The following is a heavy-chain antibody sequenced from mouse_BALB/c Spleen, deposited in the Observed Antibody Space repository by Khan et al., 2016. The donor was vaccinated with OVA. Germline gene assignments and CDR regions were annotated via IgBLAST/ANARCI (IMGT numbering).Heavy chain of an antibody. CDR1: GYSITSGYY. V-gene: IGHV3-6*02. CDR2: ISYDGSN. Sequence: EVKLLESGPGLVKPSQSLSLTCSVTGYSITSGYYWNWIRQFPGNKLEWMGYISYDGSNNYNPSLKNRISITRDTSKNQFFLKLNSVTTEDTATDSCARDYRPRYFDVWGGGTSVTVSS. J-gene: IGHJ1*01. CDR3: ARDYRPRYFDV.